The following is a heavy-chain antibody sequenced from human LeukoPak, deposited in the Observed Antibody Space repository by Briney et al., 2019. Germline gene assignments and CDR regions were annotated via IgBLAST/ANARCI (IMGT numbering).Heavy chain of an antibody. V-gene: IGHV1-18*01. D-gene: IGHD6-19*01. CDR3: ARDWGSSGWSTPCDY. CDR2: ISAYNGNT. J-gene: IGHJ4*02. Sequence: ASVKVSCKASGYTFTSYGISWVRQAPGQGLEWMGWISAYNGNTNYAQKLQGRVTMTTDTSTSTAYMELRSLRSDDTAVYYCARDWGSSGWSTPCDYRGQGTLVTVSS. CDR1: GYTFTSYG.